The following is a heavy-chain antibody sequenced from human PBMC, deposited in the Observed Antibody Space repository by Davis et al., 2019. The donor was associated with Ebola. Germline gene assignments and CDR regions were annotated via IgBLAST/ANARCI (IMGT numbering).Heavy chain of an antibody. CDR2: IYPGDSDT. CDR3: ARLTRYCSSTSCYTYYYYGMDV. D-gene: IGHD2-2*02. V-gene: IGHV5-51*01. J-gene: IGHJ6*02. CDR1: GYSFTSYW. Sequence: GESLKISCKGSGYSFTSYWIGWVRQMPGKGLEWMGIIYPGDSDTRYSPSFQGQVTISADKSISTAYLQWSSLKASDTAMYYCARLTRYCSSTSCYTYYYYGMDVWGQGTTVTVSS.